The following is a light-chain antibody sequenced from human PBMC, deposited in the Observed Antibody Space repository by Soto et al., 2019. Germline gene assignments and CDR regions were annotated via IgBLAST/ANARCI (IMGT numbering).Light chain of an antibody. CDR1: SSNIGAGYD. Sequence: QSVLTQPPSVSGAPGQRVTISCTGSSSNIGAGYDVHWYQQLPGTAPKLLISGNTNRPSGIPDRFSGSKSGTSTSLAITGPRSEYEADYYCQSYDTTLGGYVFGTGTKVTVL. CDR2: GNT. CDR3: QSYDTTLGGYV. V-gene: IGLV1-40*01. J-gene: IGLJ1*01.